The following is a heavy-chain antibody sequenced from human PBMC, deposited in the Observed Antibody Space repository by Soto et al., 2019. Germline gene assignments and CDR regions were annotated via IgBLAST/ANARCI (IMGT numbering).Heavy chain of an antibody. CDR1: GGSSSSSSYY. CDR2: IYYSGST. V-gene: IGHV4-39*01. D-gene: IGHD3-3*02. J-gene: IGHJ5*02. Sequence: SETLCLTCSVSGGSSSSSSYYWGWMRQPPGKGLEWIGSIYYSGSTYSNPSLKSRVTISVDTSKNQFSLKLSSVTAADTAGDYCASPKIAFYNRFAPWGQGTLVT. CDR3: ASPKIAFYNRFAP.